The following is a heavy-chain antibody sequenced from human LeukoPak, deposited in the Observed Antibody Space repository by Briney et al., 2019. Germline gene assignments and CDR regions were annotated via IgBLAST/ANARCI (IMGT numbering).Heavy chain of an antibody. CDR2: ISSSSSTI. Sequence: GGSLRLSCAASGFTFSNYNMNWVRQAPGKGLEWVSYISSSSSTIFYADSVKGRFTISRDNAKNSLYLQMNSLRAEDTAVYYCARGTGGYPEGAFDYWGQGTLVTVSS. J-gene: IGHJ4*02. CDR3: ARGTGGYPEGAFDY. D-gene: IGHD2-8*02. V-gene: IGHV3-48*04. CDR1: GFTFSNYN.